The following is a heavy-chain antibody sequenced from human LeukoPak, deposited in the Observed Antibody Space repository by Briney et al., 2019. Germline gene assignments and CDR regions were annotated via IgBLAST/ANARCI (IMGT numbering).Heavy chain of an antibody. Sequence: GGSLRLSCAASGFTFSSYWMCWVRQAPGKGLEWVANIKQDGSEKYYVDSVKGRFTISRDNAKNSLYLQMNSLRAEDTAVYYCASRRLGELSYFDYWGQGTLVTVSS. D-gene: IGHD3-16*02. J-gene: IGHJ4*02. CDR1: GFTFSSYW. V-gene: IGHV3-7*05. CDR2: IKQDGSEK. CDR3: ASRRLGELSYFDY.